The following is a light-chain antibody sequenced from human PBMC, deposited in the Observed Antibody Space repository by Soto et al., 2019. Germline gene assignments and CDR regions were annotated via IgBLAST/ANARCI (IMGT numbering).Light chain of an antibody. CDR1: SSNIGSNV. J-gene: IGLJ1*01. CDR3: AAWDDSLKGV. CDR2: SNN. Sequence: SVLTQPPSASGTPGQRVTISCSGSSSNIGSNVVNWYQQLPGTAPKLLIYSNNQRPSGVPDRFSGSKSGTSASLAISGLQSEDEADYYCAAWDDSLKGVFGTGTKGTVL. V-gene: IGLV1-44*01.